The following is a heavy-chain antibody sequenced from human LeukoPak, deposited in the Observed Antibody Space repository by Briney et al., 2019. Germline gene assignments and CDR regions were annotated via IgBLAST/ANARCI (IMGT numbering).Heavy chain of an antibody. D-gene: IGHD2-2*01. CDR3: AREVVVPAAMVTSSMFDP. V-gene: IGHV1-2*04. J-gene: IGHJ5*02. CDR2: INPNNGGT. CDR1: GYTFTDYY. Sequence: ASVKVSCKASGYTFTDYYIYWVRQAPGQGLEWMGWINPNNGGTNYAQNFQGWVTMTRDTSISTAYMELSRLRSDDTAVYYCAREVVVPAAMVTSSMFDPWGQGTLVTVSS.